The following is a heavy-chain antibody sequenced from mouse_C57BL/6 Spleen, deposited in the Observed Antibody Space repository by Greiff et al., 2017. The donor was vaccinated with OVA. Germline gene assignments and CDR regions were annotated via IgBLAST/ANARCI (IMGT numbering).Heavy chain of an antibody. D-gene: IGHD1-1*01. Sequence: VQLQQSGPGLVKPSQSLSLTCSVTGYSITSGYYWNWIRQFPGNKLEWMGYISYDGSNNYNPSLKNRISITRDTSKNQFFLKLNSVTTEDTATYYCASLLRGAMDYWGQGTSVTVSS. CDR2: ISYDGSN. CDR3: ASLLRGAMDY. J-gene: IGHJ4*01. CDR1: GYSITSGYY. V-gene: IGHV3-6*01.